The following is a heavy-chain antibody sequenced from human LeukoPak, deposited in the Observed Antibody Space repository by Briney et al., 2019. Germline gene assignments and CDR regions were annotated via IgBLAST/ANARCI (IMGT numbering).Heavy chain of an antibody. CDR2: ISGSGGST. D-gene: IGHD2-15*01. J-gene: IGHJ6*02. V-gene: IGHV3-23*01. CDR1: GFTFSSYA. CDR3: AAPSGPGPNYYYYYGMDV. Sequence: PGGSLRLSCAASGFTFSSYAMSWVRQAPGKGLEWVSAISGSGGSTYYADSVKGRFTISRDNSKNTLYLQMNSLRAEDTAVYYCAAPSGPGPNYYYYYGMDVWGQGTTVTVSS.